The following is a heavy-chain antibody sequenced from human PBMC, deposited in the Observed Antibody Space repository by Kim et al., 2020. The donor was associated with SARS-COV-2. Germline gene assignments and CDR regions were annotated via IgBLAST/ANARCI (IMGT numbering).Heavy chain of an antibody. CDR1: GGSISSTSYY. D-gene: IGHD1-26*01. J-gene: IGHJ4*02. V-gene: IGHV4-39*01. Sequence: SETLSLTCTISGGSISSTSYYWGWIRQPPGKGLEWIGSIYYSGTTYYNPSLKSRVTISVDTSKNQFSLKLSSVTAADTAVYYCARLRGGYLRVAYEVGYCGQGTLVTVSS. CDR3: ARLRGGYLRVAYEVGY. CDR2: IYYSGTT.